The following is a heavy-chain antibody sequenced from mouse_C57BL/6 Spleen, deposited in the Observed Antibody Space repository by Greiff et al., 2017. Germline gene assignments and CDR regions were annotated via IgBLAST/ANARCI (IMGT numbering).Heavy chain of an antibody. CDR1: GYAFSSSW. CDR2: IYPGDGDT. J-gene: IGHJ2*01. CDR3: ARGESITTVDYFDY. V-gene: IGHV1-82*01. Sequence: QVQLQQSGPELVKPGASVKISCKASGYAFSSSWMNWVKPRPGKGLEWIGRIYPGDGDTNYNGKFKGRATLTADKSSSTAYMQLSSLTSEDSAVYFCARGESITTVDYFDYWGQGTTLTVSS. D-gene: IGHD1-1*01.